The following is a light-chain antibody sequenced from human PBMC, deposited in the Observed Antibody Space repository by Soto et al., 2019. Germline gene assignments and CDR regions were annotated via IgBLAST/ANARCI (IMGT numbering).Light chain of an antibody. CDR2: DTN. CDR1: TGAVTSGLH. Sequence: QAVVTQEPSLTVSPGGTVTLTCGSSTGAVTSGLHPYWFQQKPGQDPRTLIYDTNNKHSWTPARFSGSLLGGKAALTRSGGQSEYEGGYYCFLSYSGVVGFGGGTKVTVL. CDR3: FLSYSGVVG. J-gene: IGLJ2*01. V-gene: IGLV7-46*01.